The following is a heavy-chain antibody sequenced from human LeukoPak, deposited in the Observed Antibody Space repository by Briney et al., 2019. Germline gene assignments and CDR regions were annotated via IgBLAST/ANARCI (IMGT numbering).Heavy chain of an antibody. CDR2: IWNDGSNK. Sequence: GRSLRLSCAASGFIFSVYGMHWVRQSPGKGLEWVAVIWNDGSNKYYADSVKGRFTISRDNSKNTVFLQMSSLRAKDTAVYYCARASGSFDYWGQGTLVTVSS. V-gene: IGHV3-33*01. D-gene: IGHD1-26*01. CDR3: ARASGSFDY. J-gene: IGHJ4*02. CDR1: GFIFSVYG.